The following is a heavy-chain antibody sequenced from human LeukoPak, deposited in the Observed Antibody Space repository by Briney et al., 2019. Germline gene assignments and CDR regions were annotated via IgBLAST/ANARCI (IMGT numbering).Heavy chain of an antibody. CDR1: GFTFSSYE. CDR3: ARQVVVVAALFDY. D-gene: IGHD2-15*01. J-gene: IGHJ4*02. Sequence: GGSLRLSCAASGFTFSSYEMNWVRQAPGKGLEWVSYVSSSASTIYYADSVKGRFTISRDNAKNSLYLQMNSLRAEDTAVYYCARQVVVVAALFDYWGQGTLVTVSS. CDR2: VSSSASTI. V-gene: IGHV3-48*03.